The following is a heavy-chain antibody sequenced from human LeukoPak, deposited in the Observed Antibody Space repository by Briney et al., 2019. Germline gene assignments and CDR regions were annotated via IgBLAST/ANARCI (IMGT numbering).Heavy chain of an antibody. D-gene: IGHD3-10*01. CDR3: ARHLWGSYYKPLDY. V-gene: IGHV4-39*01. Sequence: SEAPSLTCTVSGGSISSSSYYWGWVRQPPGKGLEWIGSVYYSGTTYYNPSLNSRVTISVDTSKNQFSLRLRSVTAADTAVYYCARHLWGSYYKPLDYWGQGTLVTVSS. J-gene: IGHJ4*02. CDR1: GGSISSSSYY. CDR2: VYYSGTT.